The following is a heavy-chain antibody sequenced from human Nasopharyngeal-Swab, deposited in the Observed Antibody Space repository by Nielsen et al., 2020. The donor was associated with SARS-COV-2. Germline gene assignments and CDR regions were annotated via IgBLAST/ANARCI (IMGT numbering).Heavy chain of an antibody. D-gene: IGHD2-2*01. J-gene: IGHJ4*02. CDR3: ARGHSRIIVVVPWRKGYFDY. V-gene: IGHV1-46*01. CDR2: INPSGGST. CDR1: GYTFTGYY. Sequence: ASVKVSCKASGYTFTGYYMHWVRQAPGQGLEWMGIINPSGGSTSYAQKFQGRVTMTRDTSTSTVYMELSSLRSEDTAVYYCARGHSRIIVVVPWRKGYFDYWGQGTLVTVSS.